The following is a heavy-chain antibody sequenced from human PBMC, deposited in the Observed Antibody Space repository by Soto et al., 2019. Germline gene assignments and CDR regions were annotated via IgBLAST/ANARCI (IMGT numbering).Heavy chain of an antibody. CDR2: INSGGSNI. D-gene: IGHD3-10*01. Sequence: QVQLVESGGGLVKPGVSLRLSCTASGFTFTDHYMTWIRQAPGKGLEWVSYINSGGSNIYYAVSVRGRLTISRDNAKKSVFLEMSSLRAEDPAIYYCARDIRGANCGQGTLVIVSS. CDR1: GFTFTDHY. V-gene: IGHV3-11*01. CDR3: ARDIRGAN. J-gene: IGHJ4*02.